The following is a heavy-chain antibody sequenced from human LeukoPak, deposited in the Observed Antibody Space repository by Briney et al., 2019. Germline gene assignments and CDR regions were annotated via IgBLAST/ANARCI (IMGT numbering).Heavy chain of an antibody. J-gene: IGHJ4*02. D-gene: IGHD5-24*01. CDR3: ARDRRDGYNYDY. CDR1: GGSIRSSSYY. V-gene: IGHV4-39*07. Sequence: NPSETLSLTCTVSGGSIRSSSYYWAWIRQPPGKGLEWIGSIYYSGSTYYNPSLKSRVTISVDTSKNQFSLKLSSVTAADTAVYYCARDRRDGYNYDYWGQGTLVTVSS. CDR2: IYYSGST.